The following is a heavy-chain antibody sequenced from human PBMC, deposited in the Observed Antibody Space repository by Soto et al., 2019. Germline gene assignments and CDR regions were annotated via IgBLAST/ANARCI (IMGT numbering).Heavy chain of an antibody. J-gene: IGHJ4*02. Sequence: VQLVKSGAEVKKPGSSVKVSCKTSVDPFNSYAITLGRQATGQGIEWMGGIIPILGTTKYAERFQGRVKNRMDESTTAAYMELSSLRSDDTAVYYCASGGGHGYIKWGQGTLVTVSS. D-gene: IGHD2-21*01. CDR2: IIPILGTT. V-gene: IGHV1-69*19. CDR1: VDPFNSYA. CDR3: ASGGGHGYIK.